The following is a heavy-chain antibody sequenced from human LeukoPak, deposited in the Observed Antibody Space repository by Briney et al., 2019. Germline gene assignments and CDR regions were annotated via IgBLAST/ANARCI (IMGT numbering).Heavy chain of an antibody. D-gene: IGHD3-22*01. Sequence: GASVKVSCKASGYTFTSYGISWVRQAPGQGLEWMGWISAYNGNTNYAQKLQGRVTMTTDTSTSTAYMELRSLRSDDTAVYYCAREVPTYYYDSTTPRYFDHWGQGTLVTVSS. CDR2: ISAYNGNT. CDR1: GYTFTSYG. CDR3: AREVPTYYYDSTTPRYFDH. J-gene: IGHJ4*02. V-gene: IGHV1-18*01.